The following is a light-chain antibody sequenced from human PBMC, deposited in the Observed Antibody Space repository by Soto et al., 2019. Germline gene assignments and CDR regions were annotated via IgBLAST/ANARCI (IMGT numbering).Light chain of an antibody. CDR1: QSISSW. CDR2: AAS. Sequence: DIQMTQSPSTLSASVGDRVTITCRASQSISSWLAWYQQKPGKAPKLLIYAASSLESGVPSRFSGSGSGTALTLTISSPQPEDSETCHQHKSYSTPYTFGQGTKVEIK. V-gene: IGKV1-39*01. J-gene: IGKJ2*01. CDR3: HKSYSTPYT.